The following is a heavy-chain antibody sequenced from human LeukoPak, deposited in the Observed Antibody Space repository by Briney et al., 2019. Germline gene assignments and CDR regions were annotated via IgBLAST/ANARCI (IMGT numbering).Heavy chain of an antibody. CDR2: IYYSGST. CDR3: ARDALLSITRFDY. V-gene: IGHV4-39*07. D-gene: IGHD3-10*01. J-gene: IGHJ4*02. CDR1: GGSISSSSYY. Sequence: SETLSLTCTVSGGSISSSSYYWGWIRQPPGTGLEWIGSIYYSGSTYYNPSLKSRVTISVDTSKNQFSLKLSSVTAADTAVYYCARDALLSITRFDYWGQGTLVTVSS.